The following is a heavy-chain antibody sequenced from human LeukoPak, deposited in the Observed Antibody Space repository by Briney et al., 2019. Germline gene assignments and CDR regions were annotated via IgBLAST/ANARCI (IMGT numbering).Heavy chain of an antibody. V-gene: IGHV4-39*01. CDR1: GGSITSISYD. J-gene: IGHJ4*02. CDR3: ARHLRNSPLDY. D-gene: IGHD1-7*01. Sequence: PPETLSPTCTVSGGSITSISYDWGWIRHPPGRGLEWIGRIYYSGSTYYNPSLESRGTISVDTSKNQFSLKLRSVTAADTAVYYCARHLRNSPLDYWGQGTLVTVSS. CDR2: IYYSGST.